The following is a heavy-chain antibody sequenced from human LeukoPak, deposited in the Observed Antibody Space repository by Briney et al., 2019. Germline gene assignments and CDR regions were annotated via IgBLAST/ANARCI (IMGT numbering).Heavy chain of an antibody. J-gene: IGHJ4*02. CDR3: AREPNTVTRRGSDY. CDR2: ISAYNGNT. V-gene: IGHV1-18*01. CDR1: GYTFTSYG. Sequence: GASVKVSCKASGYTFTSYGISWVRQAPGQGLEWMGWISAYNGNTNYAQKLQGRVTMTTDTSTSTAYMELRSLRSEDTAVYYCAREPNTVTRRGSDYWGQGTLVTVSS. D-gene: IGHD4-17*01.